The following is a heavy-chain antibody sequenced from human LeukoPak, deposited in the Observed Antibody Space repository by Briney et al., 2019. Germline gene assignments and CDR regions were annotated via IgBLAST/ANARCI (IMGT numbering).Heavy chain of an antibody. CDR3: TKGRGI. V-gene: IGHV4-34*01. CDR1: GGSFSGYY. Sequence: ASETLSLTCAVSGGSFSGYYWSWIRQSPGKGLEWIGETYRSGSTNYNPSLKSRVTISLDTSKNQFSLKLTSVTAADTAVYYCTKGRGIWGQGTLVTVSS. CDR2: TYRSGST. D-gene: IGHD3-10*01. J-gene: IGHJ4*02.